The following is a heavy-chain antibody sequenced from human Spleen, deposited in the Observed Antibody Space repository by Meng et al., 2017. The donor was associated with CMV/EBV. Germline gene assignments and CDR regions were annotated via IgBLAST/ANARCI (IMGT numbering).Heavy chain of an antibody. CDR3: ARGGRGSYYECDF. D-gene: IGHD1-26*01. CDR1: GFTFDDYA. Sequence: SLKISCAVSGFTFDDYAMHWVRQVPGKGLEWVSSISWNSGSIGYADSVKGRFTISRDNAKNSLYLQMNSLRAEDTAVYYCARGGRGSYYECDFWGQGRLVTVSS. CDR2: ISWNSGSI. J-gene: IGHJ4*01. V-gene: IGHV3-9*01.